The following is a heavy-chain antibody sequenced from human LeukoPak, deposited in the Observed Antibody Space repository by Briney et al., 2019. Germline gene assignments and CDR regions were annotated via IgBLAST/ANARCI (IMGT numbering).Heavy chain of an antibody. J-gene: IGHJ4*02. V-gene: IGHV4-39*01. CDR1: GGSISSSTYY. CDR3: ARRIVGTMPDF. CDR2: INHGGSS. Sequence: KPSETLSLTCTVSGGSISSSTYYWGWIRQPPGEGLEWIGSINHGGSSYYNPSLMSRVTISGDTSKNQFSLRLSSVTAADTAVYRCARRIVGTMPDFWGQGILVTVSS. D-gene: IGHD1-1*01.